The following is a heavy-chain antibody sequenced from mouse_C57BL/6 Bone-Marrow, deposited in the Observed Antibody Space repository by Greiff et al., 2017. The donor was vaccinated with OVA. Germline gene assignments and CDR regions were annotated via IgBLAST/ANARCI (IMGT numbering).Heavy chain of an antibody. V-gene: IGHV1-82*01. J-gene: IGHJ3*01. CDR3: ARGEDSSGSWFAY. Sequence: VKLQESGPELVKPGASVKISCKASGYAFSSSWMNWVKQRPGKGLEWIGRIYPGDGDTNYNGKFKGKATLTADKSSSTAYMQLSSLTSEDSAVYFCARGEDSSGSWFAYWGQGTLVTVSA. CDR1: GYAFSSSW. D-gene: IGHD3-2*02. CDR2: IYPGDGDT.